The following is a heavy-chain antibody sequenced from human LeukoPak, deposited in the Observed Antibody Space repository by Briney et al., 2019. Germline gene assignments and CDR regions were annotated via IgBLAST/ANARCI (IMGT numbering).Heavy chain of an antibody. V-gene: IGHV3-23*01. J-gene: IGHJ4*02. CDR2: ISGSGDVT. Sequence: SGGSLRLSCAASGFTFSSYAMGWVRQAPGKGLEWVSVISGSGDVTYYADSVKGRFTISRDNSKNTLYLLMNSLRAEDTAVYYCAPSLLVYWGQGTLVTVFS. D-gene: IGHD1-26*01. CDR3: APSLLVY. CDR1: GFTFSSYA.